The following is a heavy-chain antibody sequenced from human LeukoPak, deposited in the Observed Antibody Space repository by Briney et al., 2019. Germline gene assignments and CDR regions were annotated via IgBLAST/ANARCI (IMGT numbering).Heavy chain of an antibody. CDR1: GFTFSSYA. Sequence: GGSLRLSCAASGFTFSSYAMSWVRQAPGKGLEWVSIISDSGGSTYYADSVKGRFTISRDNSKNTLYLQMNSLRAENTAVYYCARDLFDSSSTNWFDPWGQGTLVTVSS. V-gene: IGHV3-23*01. D-gene: IGHD6-13*01. J-gene: IGHJ5*02. CDR2: ISDSGGST. CDR3: ARDLFDSSSTNWFDP.